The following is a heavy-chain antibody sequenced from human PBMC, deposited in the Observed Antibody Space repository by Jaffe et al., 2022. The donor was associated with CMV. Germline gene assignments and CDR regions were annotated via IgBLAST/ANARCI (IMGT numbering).Heavy chain of an antibody. CDR2: FSGSGGST. Sequence: EVQLLESGGGLVQPGGSLRLSCAASGFTFSSYAMSWVRQAPGKGLEWVSAFSGSGGSTYYADSVKGRFTISRDNSKNTLYLHMNSLRAEDTAIYYCAKTPHLYDFIYYFDYWGQGTLVTVSS. V-gene: IGHV3-23*01. D-gene: IGHD3-3*01. CDR1: GFTFSSYA. CDR3: AKTPHLYDFIYYFDY. J-gene: IGHJ4*02.